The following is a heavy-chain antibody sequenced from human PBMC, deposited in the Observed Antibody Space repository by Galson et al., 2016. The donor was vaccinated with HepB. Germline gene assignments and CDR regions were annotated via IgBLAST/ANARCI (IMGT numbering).Heavy chain of an antibody. Sequence: SVKVSCKASGYTFTSYGISWVRQAPGQGLEWMGWISAYNGNTNYAQKLQGRVTMTTDTSTRTAYMELRSLRSDDTAGYYCAREDDYIWGSYRTIDYWGQGTLVTVSS. CDR1: GYTFTSYG. D-gene: IGHD3-16*02. CDR2: ISAYNGNT. J-gene: IGHJ4*02. CDR3: AREDDYIWGSYRTIDY. V-gene: IGHV1-18*01.